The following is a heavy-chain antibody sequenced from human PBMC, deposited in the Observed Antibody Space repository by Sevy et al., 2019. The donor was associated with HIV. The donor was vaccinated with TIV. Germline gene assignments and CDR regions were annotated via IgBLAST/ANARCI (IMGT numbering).Heavy chain of an antibody. D-gene: IGHD3-22*01. Sequence: ASVKVSGKASGGTFSSYAISWVRQAPGQGLEWMGGIIPIFGTANYAQKFQGRVTITADESTRTAYMVLSSLRSEETAVYYCARSTRYDSSGSMDYWGQRTLVTVSS. CDR3: ARSTRYDSSGSMDY. CDR2: IIPIFGTA. J-gene: IGHJ4*02. V-gene: IGHV1-69*13. CDR1: GGTFSSYA.